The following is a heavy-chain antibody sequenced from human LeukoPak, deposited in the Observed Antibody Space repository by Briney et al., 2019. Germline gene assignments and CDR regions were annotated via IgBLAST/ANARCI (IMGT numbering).Heavy chain of an antibody. V-gene: IGHV4-59*01. CDR3: ARGAPLITTLYNWFDP. CDR2: ISYTGST. D-gene: IGHD3-16*01. Sequence: SETLSLTCTVSGGSISSYYWSWIRQPPGKGLEWIGYISYTGSTNYNPSLKSRVTISVLTSKNRFSLKLSSVTAADTAVYYCARGAPLITTLYNWFDPWGQGTLVTVSS. CDR1: GGSISSYY. J-gene: IGHJ5*02.